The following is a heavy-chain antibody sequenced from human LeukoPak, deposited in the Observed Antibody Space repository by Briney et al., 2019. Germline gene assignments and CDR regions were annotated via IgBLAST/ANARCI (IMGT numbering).Heavy chain of an antibody. CDR3: ASSYCGGDCPFDY. CDR1: GFTFSSYW. Sequence: GGSLRLSCAASGFTFSSYWMSWVRQAPGRGLEWVANIKQDGSEKYYVDSVKGRFTISRDNAKNSLYLQMNSLRAEDTAVYYCASSYCGGDCPFDYWGQGTLVTVSS. V-gene: IGHV3-7*01. J-gene: IGHJ4*02. CDR2: IKQDGSEK. D-gene: IGHD2-21*02.